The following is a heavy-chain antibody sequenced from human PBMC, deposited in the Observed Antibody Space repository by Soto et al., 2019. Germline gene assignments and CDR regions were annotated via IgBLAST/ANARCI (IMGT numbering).Heavy chain of an antibody. V-gene: IGHV3-74*01. Sequence: EVQLVESGGGLVQPGGSLRLSCAASGFTFSSYWMHWVRQAPGKWLVWVAHIDTDGSSTSYADSVKGRFTISRDNAKNTLYLQMNSVRAADMAVYYCVRDECGGGMDYWGLGTLFTVSS. CDR3: VRDECGGGMDY. J-gene: IGHJ4*02. D-gene: IGHD2-21*01. CDR2: IDTDGSST. CDR1: GFTFSSYW.